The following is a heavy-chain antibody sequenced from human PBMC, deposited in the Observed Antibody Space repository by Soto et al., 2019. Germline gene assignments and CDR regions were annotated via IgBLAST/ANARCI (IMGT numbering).Heavy chain of an antibody. CDR2: ISNSGGTI. CDR3: ARLQGDNSGTYGMDV. Sequence: EVQLLESGGGLVQPGGSLRLSCAASGFSLRNYGMNWVRQAPGKGLEWVSVISNSGGTIKYADSVKGRFTISRDNFQSKVYLELNGLRAEDTAVYYSARLQGDNSGTYGMDVWGQGTTVTV. V-gene: IGHV3-23*01. J-gene: IGHJ6*02. CDR1: GFSLRNYG. D-gene: IGHD3-10*01.